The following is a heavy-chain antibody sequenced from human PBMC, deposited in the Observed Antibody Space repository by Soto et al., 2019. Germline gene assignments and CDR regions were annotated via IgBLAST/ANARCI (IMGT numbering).Heavy chain of an antibody. J-gene: IGHJ4*02. V-gene: IGHV3-23*01. CDR1: GFTFRSSA. Sequence: EVQLLESGGGLVQPGGSLRLSCAASGFTFRSSAMSWVRQAPGKGLEWVSLTSGSGGRTYNADSVKGRFTISRDNSKNTMELQMNSLRAEDTAVYYCAMGLAAAGPFDYWGQGSLVTVSS. CDR2: TSGSGGRT. D-gene: IGHD6-13*01. CDR3: AMGLAAAGPFDY.